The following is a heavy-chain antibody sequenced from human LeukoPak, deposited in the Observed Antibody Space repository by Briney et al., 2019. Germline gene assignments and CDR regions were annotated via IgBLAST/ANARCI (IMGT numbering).Heavy chain of an antibody. CDR1: GGSISSYY. CDR2: IYYSGST. D-gene: IGHD5-18*01. CDR3: AREQLSPKCGTEWFDP. Sequence: SETLSLTCTVSGGSISSYYWSWIRQPPGKGLEWIGYIYYSGSTNYNPSLKSRVTISVDTSKNQFSLKLSSVTAADTAVYYCAREQLSPKCGTEWFDPWGQGTLVTVSS. J-gene: IGHJ5*02. V-gene: IGHV4-59*01.